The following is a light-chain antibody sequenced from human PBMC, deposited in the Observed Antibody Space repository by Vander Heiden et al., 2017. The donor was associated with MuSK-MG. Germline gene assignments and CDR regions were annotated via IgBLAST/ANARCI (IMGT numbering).Light chain of an antibody. CDR3: QVWDSPSDHYV. J-gene: IGLJ1*01. Sequence: SYVLTQPPSVSVAPAQTASITCGGNNLGTKSVHWYQQKPGQAPVMVVYDDTDRPLGIPERFSGSNSGSTATLTISRVEAGDEADYFCQVWDSPSDHYVFGTGTKVTVL. CDR1: NLGTKS. V-gene: IGLV3-21*02. CDR2: DDT.